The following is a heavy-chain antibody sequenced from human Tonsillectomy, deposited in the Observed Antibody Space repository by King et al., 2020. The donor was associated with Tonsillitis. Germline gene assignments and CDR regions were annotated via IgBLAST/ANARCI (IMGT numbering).Heavy chain of an antibody. J-gene: IGHJ6*02. CDR2: MNPNSGNT. V-gene: IGHV1-8*01. CDR1: GYTFTSYD. CDR3: ARVSLTYCSGTSCYAYYYYGMDV. D-gene: IGHD2-2*01. Sequence: QLVQSGAEVKKPGASVKVSCKASGYTFTSYDVNWVRQATGQGLEWMGWMNPNSGNTGYAQKFQGRVTMTRNTSISTAYMELSSLRSEDAAVYYCARVSLTYCSGTSCYAYYYYGMDVWGQGTSVTVSS.